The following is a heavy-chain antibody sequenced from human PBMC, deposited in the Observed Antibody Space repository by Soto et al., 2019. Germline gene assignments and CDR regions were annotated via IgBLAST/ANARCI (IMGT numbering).Heavy chain of an antibody. V-gene: IGHV4-59*01. CDR3: AGSLEYGDYYGLVDY. CDR2: IYYSGST. J-gene: IGHJ4*02. Sequence: PSEILSLTCTVSGGSISGYCWSWIRQPPGKGLEWIGYIYYSGSTNYNPSLKSRVTISIDTSKNQFSLKLSSVTAADTAVYYCAGSLEYGDYYGLVDYWGQGTLVTVSS. D-gene: IGHD4-17*01. CDR1: GGSISGYC.